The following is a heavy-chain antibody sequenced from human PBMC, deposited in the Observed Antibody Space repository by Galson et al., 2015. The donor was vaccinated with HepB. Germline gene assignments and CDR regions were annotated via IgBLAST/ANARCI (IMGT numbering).Heavy chain of an antibody. J-gene: IGHJ4*02. Sequence: TLSLTCTVSGGSIDSGDYYWTWIRQPAGKGLEWIGHISASGSINSHPSLRSRVTFSVDRSKNQFSVNLNSVTAADTAVYYCARLVISGSHYSEWGQGTLVTVSS. CDR1: GGSIDSGDYY. D-gene: IGHD1-26*01. CDR3: ARLVISGSHYSE. V-gene: IGHV4-61*09. CDR2: ISASGSI.